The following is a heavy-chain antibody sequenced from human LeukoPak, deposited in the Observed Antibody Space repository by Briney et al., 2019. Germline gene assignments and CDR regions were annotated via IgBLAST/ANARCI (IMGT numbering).Heavy chain of an antibody. CDR1: GFTFSIHS. CDR3: ARDGNIAACDY. CDR2: ISSSTTYI. Sequence: GGSLRLSCAASGFTFSIHSMNWVRQAPGKGLEWVSSISSSTTYIYYADSVKGRFTISRDNAKNSLNLQMNSLRAEDTAVYYCARDGNIAACDYWGQGTLVTVSS. V-gene: IGHV3-21*01. D-gene: IGHD6-25*01. J-gene: IGHJ4*02.